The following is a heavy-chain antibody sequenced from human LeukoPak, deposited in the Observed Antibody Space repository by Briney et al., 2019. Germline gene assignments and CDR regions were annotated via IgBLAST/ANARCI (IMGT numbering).Heavy chain of an antibody. CDR1: GFTFTTYA. CDR2: ISASGAST. V-gene: IGHV3-23*01. CDR3: AKVQYYYDSSGPPSDGMDV. J-gene: IGHJ6*02. Sequence: GGFLRLSCAASGFTFTTYAMNWVRQAPGKGLEWVSAISASGASTYYTDSVKGRFTMSRDNSKNTLYLQMNSLRAEDTALYYCAKVQYYYDSSGPPSDGMDVWGQGTTVTVSS. D-gene: IGHD3-22*01.